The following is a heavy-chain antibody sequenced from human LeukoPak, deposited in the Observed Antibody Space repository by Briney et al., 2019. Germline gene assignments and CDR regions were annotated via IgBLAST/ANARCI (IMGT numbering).Heavy chain of an antibody. V-gene: IGHV3-48*01. CDR1: GFTFSSYS. CDR3: TSRHDYGDSDY. Sequence: GGSLRLSCAASGFTFSSYSMSSSSTIYYADSVKGRFTISRDNAKNSLYLQMNRLRAGDPAAYYCTSRHDYGDSDYWGQGTLVPVSS. CDR2: SSSTI. D-gene: IGHD4-17*01. J-gene: IGHJ4*02.